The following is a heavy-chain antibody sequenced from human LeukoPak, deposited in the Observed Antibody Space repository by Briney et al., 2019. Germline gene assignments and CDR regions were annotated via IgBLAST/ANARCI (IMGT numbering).Heavy chain of an antibody. CDR2: INHSGST. J-gene: IGHJ5*02. CDR3: ASTYYDFWSGSTIYNWFDP. V-gene: IGHV4-34*01. CDR1: GRSFSGYY. D-gene: IGHD3-3*01. Sequence: NSSDTLSLTCAVYGRSFSGYYWSWIRQPPGKGLEWIGEINHSGSTNYNPSLKSRVAISVDTSKNQFSLKLSSVTAADTAVYYCASTYYDFWSGSTIYNWFDPWGQGTLVTVSS.